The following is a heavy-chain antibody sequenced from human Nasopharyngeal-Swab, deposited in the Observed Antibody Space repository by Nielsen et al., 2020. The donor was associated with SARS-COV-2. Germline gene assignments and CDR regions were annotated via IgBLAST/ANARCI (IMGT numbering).Heavy chain of an antibody. J-gene: IGHJ6*02. V-gene: IGHV1-69*13. Sequence: SVKVSCKASGDTFSSYAISWVRQAPGQGLEWMGGIIPIFGTANYAQKFQGRVTITADESTSTAYMELSSLRSEDTAVYYCARGHYYASSGYYSDVWGQGTMVTVSS. CDR2: IIPIFGTA. CDR3: ARGHYYASSGYYSDV. CDR1: GDTFSSYA. D-gene: IGHD3-22*01.